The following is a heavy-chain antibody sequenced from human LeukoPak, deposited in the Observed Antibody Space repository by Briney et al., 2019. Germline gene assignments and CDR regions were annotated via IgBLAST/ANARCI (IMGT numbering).Heavy chain of an antibody. V-gene: IGHV3-15*01. J-gene: IGHJ4*02. CDR2: IKSKTDGGTT. D-gene: IGHD4-17*01. CDR1: GFTFSNAW. CDR3: TTDRDYVSLTDY. Sequence: PGESLRLSCAASGFTFSNAWMNWVRQAPGKGLEWVGRIKSKTDGGTTDYAAPVKGRFTISRDDSKNTLYLHMNSLKTEDTAVYYCTTDRDYVSLTDYWGQGTLVTVSS.